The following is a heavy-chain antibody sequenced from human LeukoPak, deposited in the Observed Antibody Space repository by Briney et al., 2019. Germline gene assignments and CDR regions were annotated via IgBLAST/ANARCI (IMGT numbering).Heavy chain of an antibody. J-gene: IGHJ4*02. CDR3: ARDLGRTAMVDY. V-gene: IGHV1-2*02. Sequence: ASVKVSCKASGYTFTAYYMHWVRQAPGQGLEWMGWINPNSGGTNYAQKFQGRVTMTRDTSISTAYMELSRLRSDDTAVYYCARDLGRTAMVDYWGQGTLVTVSS. CDR1: GYTFTAYY. D-gene: IGHD5-18*01. CDR2: INPNSGGT.